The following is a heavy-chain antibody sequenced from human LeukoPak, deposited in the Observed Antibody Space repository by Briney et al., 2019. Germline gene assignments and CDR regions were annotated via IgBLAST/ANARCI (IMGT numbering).Heavy chain of an antibody. V-gene: IGHV3-23*01. CDR1: GFTFSSYA. Sequence: PGGSQRLSCAASGFTFSSYAMSWVRQAPGKGLEWVSAISGSGGSTYYADSVKGRFTISRDNSKNTLYLQMNSLRAEDTAVYYCAKGIDCSGGSCYSARSFGVNYWGQGTLVTVSS. D-gene: IGHD2-15*01. J-gene: IGHJ4*02. CDR2: ISGSGGST. CDR3: AKGIDCSGGSCYSARSFGVNY.